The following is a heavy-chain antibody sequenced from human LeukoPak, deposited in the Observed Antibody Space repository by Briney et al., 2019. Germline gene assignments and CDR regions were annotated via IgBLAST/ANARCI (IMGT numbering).Heavy chain of an antibody. D-gene: IGHD3-22*01. J-gene: IGHJ4*02. V-gene: IGHV3-23*01. CDR3: AKGSVVIRSYYFDY. CDR2: ISGSGGST. Sequence: PGGSLRLSCAGSGFTFINYGMIWVRQAPGKGLEWVSAISGSGGSTYYADSVKGRLTISRDNSKNTLYLQMNSLRAEDTAVYYCAKGSVVIRSYYFDYWGQGTLVTVSS. CDR1: GFTFINYG.